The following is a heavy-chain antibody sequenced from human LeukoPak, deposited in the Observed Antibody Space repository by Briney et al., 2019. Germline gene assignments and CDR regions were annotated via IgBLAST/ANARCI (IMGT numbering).Heavy chain of an antibody. CDR2: INPNSGGT. V-gene: IGHV1-2*02. D-gene: IGHD3-3*01. Sequence: ASVKVSRKASGYTFIDDYKHWVRQAPGQGLEWMGWINPNSGGTNYAQKFQGRVTMTRDTSISTAYMELSSLRSDDTAVYYCSTSGVFWSGYFDSWGQGTLVTVSS. J-gene: IGHJ4*02. CDR3: STSGVFWSGYFDS. CDR1: GYTFIDDY.